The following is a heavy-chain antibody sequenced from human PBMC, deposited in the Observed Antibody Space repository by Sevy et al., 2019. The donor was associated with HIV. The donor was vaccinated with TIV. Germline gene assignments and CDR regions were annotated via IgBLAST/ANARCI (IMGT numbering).Heavy chain of an antibody. D-gene: IGHD3-22*01. J-gene: IGHJ3*02. Sequence: ASVKVSCKVSGYSVSDLSIHWVRQAPGKGLEWMGGYDPEDGETIYAQKFQGRVTMTEGTSTDTAYMELSSMRSEDTAVYYCATSPDYYDSSLDAFDIWGQGTMVTVSS. CDR2: YDPEDGET. CDR3: ATSPDYYDSSLDAFDI. V-gene: IGHV1-24*01. CDR1: GYSVSDLS.